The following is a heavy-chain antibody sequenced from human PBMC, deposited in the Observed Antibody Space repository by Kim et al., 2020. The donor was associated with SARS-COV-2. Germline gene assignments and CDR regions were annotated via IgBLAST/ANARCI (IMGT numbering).Heavy chain of an antibody. Sequence: GGSLRLSCAASGFTFSSYSMNWVRQAPGKGLQWVSSISTGSNYIYYADSVKGRFTISRDNAQNSLYLQMNSLRAEDTAVYYCASSDGDYWGQGTLVTVSS. CDR1: GFTFSSYS. J-gene: IGHJ4*02. CDR3: ASSDGDY. V-gene: IGHV3-21*01. CDR2: ISTGSNYI.